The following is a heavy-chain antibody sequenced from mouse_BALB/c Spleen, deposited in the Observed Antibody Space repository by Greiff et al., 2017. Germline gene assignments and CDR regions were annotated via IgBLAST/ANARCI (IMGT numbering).Heavy chain of an antibody. Sequence: EVHLVESGGGFVQPGGSLRLSCATSGFTFSDFYMEWVRQPPGKRLEWIAASRNKANDYTTEYSASVKGRFIVSRDTSQSILYLQMNALRAEDTAIDYCAGRQLGRGGMDYWGQGTSVTVSS. CDR3: AGRQLGRGGMDY. V-gene: IGHV7-1*02. CDR1: GFTFSDFY. CDR2: SRNKANDYTT. J-gene: IGHJ4*01. D-gene: IGHD3-2*01.